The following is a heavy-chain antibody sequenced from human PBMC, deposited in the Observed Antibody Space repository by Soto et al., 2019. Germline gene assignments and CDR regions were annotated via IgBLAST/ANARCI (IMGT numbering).Heavy chain of an antibody. D-gene: IGHD6-19*01. CDR3: ARQQWLVLNAFDI. J-gene: IGHJ3*02. V-gene: IGHV4-59*01. CDR1: GGSISSYY. CDR2: IYYSGST. Sequence: SETLSLTCTVSGGSISSYYWSWIRQPPGKGLERIGYIYYSGSTNYNPSLKSRVTISVDTSKNQFSLKLSSVTVADTAVYYCARQQWLVLNAFDIWGQGTMVTVSS.